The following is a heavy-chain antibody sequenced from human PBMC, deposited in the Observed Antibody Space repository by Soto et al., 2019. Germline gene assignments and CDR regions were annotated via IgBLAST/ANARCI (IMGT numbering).Heavy chain of an antibody. CDR3: ARDNGPYSSGWYFYY. Sequence: ASVKVSCKASGDTFTSYSMHWVRQAPGQRLEWMGWINAGNGNTKYSQKFQGRVTITRDTSASTAYMELSSLRSEDTAVYYCARDNGPYSSGWYFYYWGQGTLVTVSS. CDR1: GDTFTSYS. CDR2: INAGNGNT. V-gene: IGHV1-3*01. J-gene: IGHJ4*02. D-gene: IGHD6-19*01.